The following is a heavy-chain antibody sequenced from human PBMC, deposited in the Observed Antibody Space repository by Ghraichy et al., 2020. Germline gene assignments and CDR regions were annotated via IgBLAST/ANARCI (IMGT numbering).Heavy chain of an antibody. CDR1: GYTFTGYY. D-gene: IGHD4-17*01. CDR3: ARQMTTVTTRDY. Sequence: ASVKVSCKASGYTFTGYYMHWVRQAPGQGLEWMGWINPNNGGTDYAQKFQGRVTMTRDTSISTAYMELSRLRSDDTAVYYCARQMTTVTTRDYWGQGTLVTVSS. J-gene: IGHJ4*02. CDR2: INPNNGGT. V-gene: IGHV1-2*02.